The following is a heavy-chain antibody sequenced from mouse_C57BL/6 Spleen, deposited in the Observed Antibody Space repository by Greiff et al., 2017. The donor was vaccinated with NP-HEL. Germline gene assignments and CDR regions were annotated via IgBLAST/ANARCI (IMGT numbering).Heavy chain of an antibody. V-gene: IGHV1-85*01. CDR3: ARRDYSNYWYFDV. J-gene: IGHJ1*03. CDR1: GYTFTSYD. D-gene: IGHD2-5*01. CDR2: IYPRDGST. Sequence: QVQLQQSGPELVKPGASVKLSCKASGYTFTSYDINWVKQRPGQGLEWIGWIYPRDGSTKYNEKFKGKATLTVDTSSSTAYMELHSLTSEDSAVYFCARRDYSNYWYFDVWGTGTTVTVSS.